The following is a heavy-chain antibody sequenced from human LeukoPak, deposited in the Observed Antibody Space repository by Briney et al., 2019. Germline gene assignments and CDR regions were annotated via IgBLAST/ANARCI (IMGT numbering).Heavy chain of an antibody. V-gene: IGHV4-39*07. Sequence: PSETLSLTCTVSRGSISSSTYYWSWVRQPPGTGLEWIASIYYTGSTYYNPSLKSRVTISLDMSKNEFSLTMSSVTAADTAVYFCTAEKNGSPHYWGQGTQVTVSS. J-gene: IGHJ4*02. D-gene: IGHD2-8*01. CDR2: IYYTGST. CDR3: TAEKNGSPHY. CDR1: RGSISSSTYY.